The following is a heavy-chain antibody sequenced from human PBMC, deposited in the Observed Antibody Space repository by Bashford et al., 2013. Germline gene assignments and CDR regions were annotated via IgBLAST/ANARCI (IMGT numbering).Heavy chain of an antibody. D-gene: IGHD4-17*01. CDR3: ARWGVTTSLYYYYYGMDV. J-gene: IGHJ6*02. CDR2: MNPNSGNT. Sequence: WVRQAPGQGLEWMGWMNPNSGNTGYAQKFQGRVTMTRNTSISTAYMELSSLRSEDTAVYYCARWGVTTSLYYYYYGMDVWGQGTTVTVSS. V-gene: IGHV1-8*01.